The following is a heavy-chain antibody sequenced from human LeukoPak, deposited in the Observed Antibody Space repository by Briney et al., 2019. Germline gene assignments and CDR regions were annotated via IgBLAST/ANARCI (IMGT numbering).Heavy chain of an antibody. Sequence: GGSLRLSCAASGFTFSSYWMHWVRQAPGKGLVWVSRINSDGSSTSYADSVKGRFTISRDNAKNSLYLQMNSLRAEDTAVYYCARTVIPYYDILTGYYSTAPPDYWGQGTLVTVSS. CDR1: GFTFSSYW. D-gene: IGHD3-9*01. V-gene: IGHV3-74*01. J-gene: IGHJ4*02. CDR3: ARTVIPYYDILTGYYSTAPPDY. CDR2: INSDGSST.